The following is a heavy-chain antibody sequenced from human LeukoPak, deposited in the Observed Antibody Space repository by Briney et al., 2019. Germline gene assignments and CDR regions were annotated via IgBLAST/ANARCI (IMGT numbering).Heavy chain of an antibody. CDR2: IYYSGST. V-gene: IGHV4-61*01. J-gene: IGHJ4*02. CDR3: AGVVVTATSFDY. D-gene: IGHD2-21*02. CDR1: GGSVSSGSYY. Sequence: SETLSLTCTVSGGSVSSGSYYWSWIRQPPGKGLEWIGYIYYSGSTSYNPSLKSRVTISVDTSKNQFSLKLSSVTAADTAVYYCAGVVVTATSFDYWGQGTLVTVSS.